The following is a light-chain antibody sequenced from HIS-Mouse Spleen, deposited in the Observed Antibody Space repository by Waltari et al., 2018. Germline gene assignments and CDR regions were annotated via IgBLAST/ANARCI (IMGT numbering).Light chain of an antibody. CDR3: SSYTSSSTVAV. CDR2: DVS. CDR1: SSDVGGYNY. J-gene: IGLJ3*02. Sequence: QSALTQPASVSGSPGQSTTISCTGTSSDVGGYNYVSWYQPHPGKAPKLMIDDVSNRPAGVSNRFSGSKSGNTASLTISGLQAEDEADYYCSSYTSSSTVAVFGGGTKLTVL. V-gene: IGLV2-14*03.